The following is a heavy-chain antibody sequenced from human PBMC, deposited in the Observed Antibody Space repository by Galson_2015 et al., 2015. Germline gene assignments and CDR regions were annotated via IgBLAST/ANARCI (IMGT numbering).Heavy chain of an antibody. J-gene: IGHJ5*02. CDR1: GYTFTSYD. V-gene: IGHV1-8*01. D-gene: IGHD6-6*01. CDR2: MNPNSGNT. CDR3: ARGNAARQSSRFHP. Sequence: SVKVSCKDSGYTFTSYDINWVRQATGQGLEWMGWMNPNSGNTGYAQKFQGRVTMTRNTSISTAYMELTSLRSEDTAVYYCARGNAARQSSRFHPWVPGTLVTVSS.